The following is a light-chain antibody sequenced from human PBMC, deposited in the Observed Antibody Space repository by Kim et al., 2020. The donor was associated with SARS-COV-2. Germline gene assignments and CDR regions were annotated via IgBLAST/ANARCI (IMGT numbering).Light chain of an antibody. Sequence: GEPAAISFRSSQSLIYSNGDNYLSWYLQKPGQSPQLLIYLVSNRASGVPDRFSGSGSDTDFTLKISRVEAEDVGVYFCMQTLQTPTFGQGTKLEIK. CDR2: LVS. V-gene: IGKV2-28*01. J-gene: IGKJ2*01. CDR1: QSLIYSNGDNY. CDR3: MQTLQTPT.